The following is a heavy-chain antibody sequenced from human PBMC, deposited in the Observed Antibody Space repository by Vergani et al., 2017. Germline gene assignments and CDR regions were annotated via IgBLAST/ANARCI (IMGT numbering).Heavy chain of an antibody. CDR2: INPNSGGT. J-gene: IGHJ4*02. Sequence: QVQLVQSGAEVKKPGASVKVSCKASGYTFTGYYMHWVRQAPGQGLEWMGWINPNSGGTNYAQKFQGSVTMTRDTSISTAYMELSRLRSDDTAVYYCARVMNRRPSSGYYYEPTGYFDYWGQGTLVTVSS. CDR3: ARVMNRRPSSGYYYEPTGYFDY. CDR1: GYTFTGYY. D-gene: IGHD3-22*01. V-gene: IGHV1-2*02.